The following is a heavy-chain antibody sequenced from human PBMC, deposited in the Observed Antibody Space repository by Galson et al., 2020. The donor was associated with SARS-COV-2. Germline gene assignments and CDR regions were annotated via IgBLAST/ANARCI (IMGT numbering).Heavy chain of an antibody. CDR1: GFTFSSYA. Sequence: GGSLRLSCAASGFTFSSYAMSWVSQAPGKGLEWVSAISGSGGSTYYEDSVKGRFTISRDNSKNKLYLQMNSLRAEDTAVYYCAKDRWLTMIVVVMSAFDIWGQGTMVTVSS. CDR3: AKDRWLTMIVVVMSAFDI. CDR2: ISGSGGST. D-gene: IGHD3-22*01. V-gene: IGHV3-23*01. J-gene: IGHJ3*02.